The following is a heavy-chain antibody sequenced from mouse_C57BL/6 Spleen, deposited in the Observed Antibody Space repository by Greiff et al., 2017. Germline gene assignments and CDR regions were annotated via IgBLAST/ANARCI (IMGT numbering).Heavy chain of an antibody. CDR2: ITPNNGGT. CDR1: GYTFTDYN. J-gene: IGHJ3*01. D-gene: IGHD1-1*01. Sequence: EVQLQQSGPELVKPGASVKIPCKASGYTFTDYNMDWVKQSHGKSLEWIGDITPNNGGTIYNQKFKGKATLTVDKSSSTAYMELRSLTSEDTAVYYCAREDYGSSGVYWGQGTLVTVSA. CDR3: AREDYGSSGVY. V-gene: IGHV1-18*01.